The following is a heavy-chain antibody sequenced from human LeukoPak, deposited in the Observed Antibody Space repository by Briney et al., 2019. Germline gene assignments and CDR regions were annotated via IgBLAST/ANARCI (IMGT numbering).Heavy chain of an antibody. CDR3: ARDPAYYDFWSGYFRDLSVRPANWFDP. J-gene: IGHJ5*02. Sequence: SETLSLTCTVSGGSISSYYWSWIRQPPGKGLEWIGYIYYSGSTNYNPSLKSRVTISVDTSKNQFSLKLSSVTAADTAVYYCARDPAYYDFWSGYFRDLSVRPANWFDPWGQGTLVTVSS. D-gene: IGHD3-3*01. V-gene: IGHV4-59*01. CDR2: IYYSGST. CDR1: GGSISSYY.